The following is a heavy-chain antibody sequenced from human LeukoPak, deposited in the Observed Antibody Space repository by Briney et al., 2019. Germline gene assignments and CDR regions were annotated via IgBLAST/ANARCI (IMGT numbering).Heavy chain of an antibody. Sequence: SQTLSLTCAISGDSVSSNSAAWNWIRQSPSRGFEWLGRTYYRSKWYNDLALSVKSRITINPDTSKNQFSLQLNSVPPEDTAVYYCARDHLPAGLAAAEIKDSYYYYGMDLWDQGTTVTVSS. V-gene: IGHV6-1*01. CDR2: TYYRSKWYN. J-gene: IGHJ6*02. CDR3: ARDHLPAGLAAAEIKDSYYYYGMDL. CDR1: GDSVSSNSAA. D-gene: IGHD6-13*01.